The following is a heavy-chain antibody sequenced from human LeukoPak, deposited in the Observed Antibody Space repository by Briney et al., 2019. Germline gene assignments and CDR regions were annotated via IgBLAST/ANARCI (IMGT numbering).Heavy chain of an antibody. D-gene: IGHD2-2*01. J-gene: IGHJ4*02. CDR2: IKQDGSEK. CDR1: GFTFSSYW. V-gene: IGHV3-7*01. CDR3: ARVRPRRESKYCSSTSCYHYFDY. Sequence: GGSLRLSCAASGFTFSSYWMGWVRQAPGKGLEWVANIKQDGSEKYYVDSVKGRFTISRDNAKNSLYLQMNSLRAEDTAVYYCARVRPRRESKYCSSTSCYHYFDYWGQGTLVTVSS.